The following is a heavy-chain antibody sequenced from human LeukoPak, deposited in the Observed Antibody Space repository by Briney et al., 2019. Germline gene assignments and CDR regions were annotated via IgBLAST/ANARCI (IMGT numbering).Heavy chain of an antibody. CDR3: ARHRSRYSSGPSLGY. J-gene: IGHJ4*02. D-gene: IGHD6-19*01. CDR1: GGSISSYY. V-gene: IGHV4-59*08. Sequence: PSETLSLTCTVSGGSISSYYWSWIRQPPGKGLEWIGYIYYSGSTNYNPSLKSRVTISVDTSKNQFSLKLGSVTAADTAVYYCARHRSRYSSGPSLGYWGQGTLVTVSS. CDR2: IYYSGST.